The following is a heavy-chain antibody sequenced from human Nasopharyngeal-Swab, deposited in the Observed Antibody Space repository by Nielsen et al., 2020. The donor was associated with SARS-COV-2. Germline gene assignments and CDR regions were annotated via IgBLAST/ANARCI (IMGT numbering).Heavy chain of an antibody. CDR3: ARGFGGSYWGYDY. J-gene: IGHJ4*02. V-gene: IGHV3-30*04. CDR2: ISYDGSNK. D-gene: IGHD1-26*01. Sequence: VRQAPGKGLEWVAVISYDGSNKYYADSVKGRFTISRDNSKNTLYPQMNSLRAEDTAVYYCARGFGGSYWGYDYWGQGTLVTVSS.